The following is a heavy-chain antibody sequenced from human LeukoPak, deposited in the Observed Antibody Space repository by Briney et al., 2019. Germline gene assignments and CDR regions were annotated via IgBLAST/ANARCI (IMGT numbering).Heavy chain of an antibody. Sequence: GGSLRLSCAASGFTFDDYAMHWVRQAPGKGLEWVSGISWNSGSIGYADSVKGRFTISRDNAKNSLYLQMNSLRAEDTAVYYCAKEHTMVTTSGIDYWGQGTLVTVSS. D-gene: IGHD4-17*01. CDR1: GFTFDDYA. CDR2: ISWNSGSI. V-gene: IGHV3-9*01. CDR3: AKEHTMVTTSGIDY. J-gene: IGHJ4*02.